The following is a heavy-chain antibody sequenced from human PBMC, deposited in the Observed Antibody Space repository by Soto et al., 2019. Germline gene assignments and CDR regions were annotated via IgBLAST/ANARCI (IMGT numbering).Heavy chain of an antibody. Sequence: GGSLKISCKVSGYTFTDYWIGWVRQLPGKGLEWMGIIYPGDSDTRYSPSFQGHVTITVDKSTSTAYLQWNTLKAPDTAMYYCARYISNFRYYYYAMGVWGQGTTVTVSS. D-gene: IGHD4-4*01. CDR2: IYPGDSDT. V-gene: IGHV5-51*01. CDR3: ARYISNFRYYYYAMGV. CDR1: GYTFTDYW. J-gene: IGHJ6*02.